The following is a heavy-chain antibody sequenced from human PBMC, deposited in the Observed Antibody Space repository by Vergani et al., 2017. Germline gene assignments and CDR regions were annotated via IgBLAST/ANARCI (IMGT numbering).Heavy chain of an antibody. D-gene: IGHD2-2*01. CDR2: ISSSGSTI. Sequence: VRLVESGGGVVQPGRSLRLSCAASGFTFSTYAMHWVRQAPGKGLEWVSYISSSGSTIYYADSVKGRFTISRDNAKNSLYLQMNSLRAEDTAVYYCARDSPLVGPAAIFYYYYGMDVWGQGTTVTVSS. V-gene: IGHV3-48*03. J-gene: IGHJ6*02. CDR3: ARDSPLVGPAAIFYYYYGMDV. CDR1: GFTFSTYA.